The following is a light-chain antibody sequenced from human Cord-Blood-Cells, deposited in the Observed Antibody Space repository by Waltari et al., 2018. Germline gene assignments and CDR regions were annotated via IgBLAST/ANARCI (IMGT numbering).Light chain of an antibody. CDR1: SLRSYY. CDR3: NSRDSSGNHLV. CDR2: GKN. J-gene: IGLJ3*02. Sequence: SSELTQDPAVSVALGQTVRITCQGDSLRSYYASWYQQKPGQAPVLVIYGKNNWPSGIPDRFSGSSSGNTASLTSTGAQAEDEADYYCNSRDSSGNHLVFGGGTKLTVL. V-gene: IGLV3-19*01.